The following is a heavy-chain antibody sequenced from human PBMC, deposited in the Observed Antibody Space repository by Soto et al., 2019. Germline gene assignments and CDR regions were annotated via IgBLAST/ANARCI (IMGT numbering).Heavy chain of an antibody. CDR2: IYRGGGT. CDR3: ASTRDSGTSYYFDY. CDR1: GFTVSSHY. J-gene: IGHJ4*02. Sequence: PGGSLRLSCAASGFTVSSHYMSWVRQGPGKGLEWVSVIYRGGGTFYADSVKGRFTISRDNSKNTVFLQMNSLRAEDTAVYYCASTRDSGTSYYFDYWGQGXLVTVSS. D-gene: IGHD1-26*01. V-gene: IGHV3-53*01.